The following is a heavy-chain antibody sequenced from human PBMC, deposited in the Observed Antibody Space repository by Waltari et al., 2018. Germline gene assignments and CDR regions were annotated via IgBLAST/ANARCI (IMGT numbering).Heavy chain of an antibody. CDR1: GGSISSGSYY. Sequence: QVQLQESGPGLVKPSQTLSLPCTASGGSISSGSYYRSWIRQPAGKGLEWIGRIYTSGSTNYNPSLKSRVTISVDTSKNQFSLKLSSVTAADTAVYYCAGFSYYDSSGYQKGAFDIWGQGTMVTVSS. V-gene: IGHV4-61*02. J-gene: IGHJ3*02. CDR3: AGFSYYDSSGYQKGAFDI. CDR2: IYTSGST. D-gene: IGHD3-22*01.